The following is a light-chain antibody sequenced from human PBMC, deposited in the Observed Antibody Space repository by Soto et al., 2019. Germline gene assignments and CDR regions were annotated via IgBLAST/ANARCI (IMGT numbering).Light chain of an antibody. V-gene: IGKV3-20*01. Sequence: EIVLTQSPGTLSLSPGESATLSCRASQSVGRNYLAWFQHKPDQAPRLLIYDASNRATGVPDRFSGSGSGTDFTLSVTRLEPEDFAVYYCQQYGSSPKTFGPGTKVDIK. CDR3: QQYGSSPKT. CDR1: QSVGRNY. CDR2: DAS. J-gene: IGKJ3*01.